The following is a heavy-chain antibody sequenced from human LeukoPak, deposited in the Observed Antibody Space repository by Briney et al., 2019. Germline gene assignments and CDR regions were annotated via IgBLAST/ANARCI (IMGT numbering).Heavy chain of an antibody. CDR3: ARDDNYGIFVNVDY. V-gene: IGHV4-4*07. CDR1: GGSISSYY. CDR2: IYTSGST. D-gene: IGHD4-11*01. Sequence: KSSETLSLTCTVSGGSISSYYWSWIRQPAGKGLEWIGRIYTSGSTNYNPSLKSRVTMSVDTSKNQFSLKLSSVTAADTAVYYCARDDNYGIFVNVDYWGQGTLVTVSS. J-gene: IGHJ4*02.